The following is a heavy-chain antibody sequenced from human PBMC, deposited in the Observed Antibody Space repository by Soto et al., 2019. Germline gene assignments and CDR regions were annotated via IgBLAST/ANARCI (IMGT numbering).Heavy chain of an antibody. CDR2: IRSKAYGGTT. V-gene: IGHV3-49*04. J-gene: IGHJ6*02. D-gene: IGHD6-19*01. CDR3: TRDQDSSGWYTPYYYYGMDV. Sequence: GSLRLSCTASGFTFGDYAMSWVRQAPGKGLEWVGFIRSKAYGGTTEYAASVKGRFTISRDDSKSIAYLQMNSLKTEDTAVYYCTRDQDSSGWYTPYYYYGMDVWGQGTTVTVSS. CDR1: GFTFGDYA.